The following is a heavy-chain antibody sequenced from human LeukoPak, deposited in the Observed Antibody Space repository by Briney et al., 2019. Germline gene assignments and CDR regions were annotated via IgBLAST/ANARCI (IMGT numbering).Heavy chain of an antibody. D-gene: IGHD5-18*01. J-gene: IGHJ4*02. CDR1: AGSINHYY. Sequence: SETLSLTCTVSAGSINHYYWSWIRQPAGKGLEWIGRIYASRSAIYNPSLRGRVTMSVDTSRTQFSLELSSVTAADTAVYYCARDVDTFFDYWGQGTLVTVSS. CDR3: ARDVDTFFDY. CDR2: IYASRSA. V-gene: IGHV4-4*07.